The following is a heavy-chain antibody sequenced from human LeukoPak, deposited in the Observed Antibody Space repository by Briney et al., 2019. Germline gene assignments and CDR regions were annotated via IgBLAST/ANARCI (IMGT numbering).Heavy chain of an antibody. Sequence: PGGSLRLSCAPSGLTFTNAWMSWFRQAPGKGLEWVGRIKSKTDGGTSDYAAPVQGRFTISRDNSKNTLYLQMNSLRAEDTAVYYCASGSHNYFDYWGQGTLVTVSS. J-gene: IGHJ4*02. CDR1: GLTFTNAW. D-gene: IGHD3-10*01. V-gene: IGHV3-15*01. CDR3: ASGSHNYFDY. CDR2: IKSKTDGGTS.